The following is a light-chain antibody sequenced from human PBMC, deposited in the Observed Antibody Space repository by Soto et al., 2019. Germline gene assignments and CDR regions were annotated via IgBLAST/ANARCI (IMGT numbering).Light chain of an antibody. Sequence: VLTQSPGTLSLSPGDGATLSCRASQTVGSSFLGWYQQKPGQAPRLIMDGASNRATGIPDRFTGRGSGTDFTLTRSRLDPEDFAVYYCHHYGGSQYTFGQGTQLEI. J-gene: IGKJ2*01. CDR1: QTVGSSF. V-gene: IGKV3-20*01. CDR2: GAS. CDR3: HHYGGSQYT.